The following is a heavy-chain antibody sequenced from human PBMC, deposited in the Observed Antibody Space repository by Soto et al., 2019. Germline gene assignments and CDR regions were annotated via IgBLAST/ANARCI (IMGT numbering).Heavy chain of an antibody. CDR1: GFIFSNYW. CDR3: ARLRCSGGDCYSTTDY. Sequence: EVQLVESGGGLVQPGGSVRLSCAASGFIFSNYWMHWVRQAPGKGLVWVSRISRDGSATNYADSVKGRFTISRDNAKNTLYLQMNSLRAEDTAVYFCARLRCSGGDCYSTTDYWGQGTLVTVSS. CDR2: ISRDGSAT. J-gene: IGHJ4*02. D-gene: IGHD2-15*01. V-gene: IGHV3-74*01.